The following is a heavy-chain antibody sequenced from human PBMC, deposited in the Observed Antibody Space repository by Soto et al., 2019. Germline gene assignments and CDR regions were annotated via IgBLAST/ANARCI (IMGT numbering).Heavy chain of an antibody. V-gene: IGHV4-59*01. Sequence: SETLSLTCTVSGGSISSYYWSWIRQPPGKGLEWIGYIYYGGSTNYNPSLRSRVTISVDTSKNQFSLKLSSVTAADTAVYYCASMAARWWFDPWGQGTLVTVSS. CDR1: GGSISSYY. CDR3: ASMAARWWFDP. D-gene: IGHD6-6*01. J-gene: IGHJ5*02. CDR2: IYYGGST.